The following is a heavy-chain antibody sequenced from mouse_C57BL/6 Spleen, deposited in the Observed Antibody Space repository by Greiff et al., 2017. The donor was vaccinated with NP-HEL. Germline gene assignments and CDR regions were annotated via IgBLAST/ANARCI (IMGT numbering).Heavy chain of an antibody. V-gene: IGHV1-66*01. CDR2: IYPGSGNT. CDR3: ARALHSHAMDY. Sequence: QVQLKESGPELVKPGASVKISCKASGYSFTSYYIHWVKQRPGQGLEWIGWIYPGSGNTKYNEKFKGKATLTADTSSSTAYMQLSSLTSEDSAVYYCARALHSHAMDYWGQGTSVTVSS. CDR1: GYSFTSYY. J-gene: IGHJ4*01.